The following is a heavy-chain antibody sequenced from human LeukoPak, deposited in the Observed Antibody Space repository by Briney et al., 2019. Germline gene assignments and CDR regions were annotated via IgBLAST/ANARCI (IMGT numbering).Heavy chain of an antibody. J-gene: IGHJ4*02. CDR2: VYHDGST. D-gene: IGHD6-19*01. Sequence: SETLSLTCSVSGYSIASGYYWGWIRQSPGKGLEWIGSVYHDGSTYYNPSLKSRVTVSADTSKNQISLSLSSVTATDTAVYYCAREGQVGIAVAGYDYWGQGTLVTVSS. V-gene: IGHV4-38-2*02. CDR1: GYSIASGYY. CDR3: AREGQVGIAVAGYDY.